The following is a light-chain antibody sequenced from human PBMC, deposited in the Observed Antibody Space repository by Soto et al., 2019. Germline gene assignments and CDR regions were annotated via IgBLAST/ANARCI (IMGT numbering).Light chain of an antibody. CDR2: AAS. V-gene: IGKV1-39*01. CDR3: QQSYSPPPYT. CDR1: QSISSY. Sequence: DIQMTQTPSSLSASVGDRVTITCRASQSISSYLNWYQQKPGKAPKLLIYAASSLQSGVPSRFSGSGSGTDFTLTISSLQPEDFATYYCQQSYSPPPYTFGQGTKLEIK. J-gene: IGKJ2*01.